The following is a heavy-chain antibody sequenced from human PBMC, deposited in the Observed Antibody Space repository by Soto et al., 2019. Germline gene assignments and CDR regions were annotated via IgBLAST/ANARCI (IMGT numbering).Heavy chain of an antibody. V-gene: IGHV4-59*01. D-gene: IGHD6-13*01. Sequence: SETLAVTCTDYGDAISGYYWNWIRHPPGNGPESIGYIYHSCSTTYNTYLKRRVTISVDTSKNHFALKLTVLTAADMAVYYLATVGYSSSWGFDYWRQGTLVSVTS. J-gene: IGHJ4*02. CDR3: ATVGYSSSWGFDY. CDR2: IYHSCST. CDR1: GDAISGYY.